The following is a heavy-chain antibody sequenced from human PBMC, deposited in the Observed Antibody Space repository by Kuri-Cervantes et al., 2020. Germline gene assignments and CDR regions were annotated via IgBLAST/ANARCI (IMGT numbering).Heavy chain of an antibody. CDR3: ARFYGDLKKSLGWFAP. J-gene: IGHJ5*02. CDR2: ITWNSGSI. D-gene: IGHD4-17*01. Sequence: GGSLRLSCAASGFTLHDDAMHWVRQGPGKGLEWVSGITWNSGSIAYADSAKGRFTISRDNAKNSLYLQMNSLRAEDTAVYYCARFYGDLKKSLGWFAPWGQGTLVTVSS. V-gene: IGHV3-9*01. CDR1: GFTLHDDA.